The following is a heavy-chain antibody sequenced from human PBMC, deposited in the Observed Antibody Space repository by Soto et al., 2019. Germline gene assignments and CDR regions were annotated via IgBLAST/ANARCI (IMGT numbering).Heavy chain of an antibody. J-gene: IGHJ4*02. V-gene: IGHV4-34*01. CDR2: INHSGST. D-gene: IGHD2-21*01. Sequence: PSETLSLTCAVYGGSFSGYYWSCIRQPPGKGLEWIGEINHSGSTNYNPSLKSRVTISVDTSKNQFSLKLSSVTAADTAVYYCARGNGGATLFDYWGQGTLVTVSS. CDR3: ARGNGGATLFDY. CDR1: GGSFSGYY.